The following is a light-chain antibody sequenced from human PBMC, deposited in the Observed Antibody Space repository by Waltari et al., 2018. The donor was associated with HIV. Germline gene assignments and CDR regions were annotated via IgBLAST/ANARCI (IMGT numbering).Light chain of an antibody. V-gene: IGLV1-47*01. Sequence: QSVLTQPPSASGTPGQRVTTPCSGSSSNIGRDCVYLYQQLPGTAPKLLIYRNNQRPSGVPDRFSGSKSGTSASLAISGLRSEDEADYYCATWNDSLSGYVFGTGTKVTV. J-gene: IGLJ1*01. CDR3: ATWNDSLSGYV. CDR2: RNN. CDR1: SSNIGRDC.